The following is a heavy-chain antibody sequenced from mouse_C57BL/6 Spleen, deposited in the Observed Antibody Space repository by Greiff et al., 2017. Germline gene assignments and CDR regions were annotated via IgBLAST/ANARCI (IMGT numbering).Heavy chain of an antibody. CDR2: IYPGDGDT. V-gene: IGHV1-80*01. D-gene: IGHD2-1*01. CDR3: ARRGRSTMLTCYAMDY. CDR1: GYAFSSYW. Sequence: QVQLQQSGAELVKPGASVKISCKASGYAFSSYWMNWVKQRPGKGLEWIGQIYPGDGDTNYNGKFKGKATQTADKSSSTAYMQLSSLTSEDAAVYFCARRGRSTMLTCYAMDYWGQGTSVTVSS. J-gene: IGHJ4*01.